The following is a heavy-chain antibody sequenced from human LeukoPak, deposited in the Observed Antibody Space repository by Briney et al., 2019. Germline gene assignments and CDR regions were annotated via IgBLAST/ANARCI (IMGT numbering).Heavy chain of an antibody. D-gene: IGHD2-15*01. CDR1: GFTFNSAW. CDR2: IKSKIDGGTL. Sequence: GGSLRLSCAASGFTFNSAWINWVRHAPGKGLAWVGRIKSKIDGGTLDYTAPVKGRFTISRDNSKNMVYLQMNSLKTEDTAVYYCATQGYCSGNTCESFDYWGQGTLVTVSS. V-gene: IGHV3-15*01. J-gene: IGHJ4*02. CDR3: ATQGYCSGNTCESFDY.